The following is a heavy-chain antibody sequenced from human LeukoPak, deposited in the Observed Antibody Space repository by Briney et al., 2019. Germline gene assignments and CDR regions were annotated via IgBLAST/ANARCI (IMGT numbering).Heavy chain of an antibody. Sequence: SETLSLTCAVYGGSFSGYYWSWIRQPPGKGLEWIGRIYSTGSTNYNPSLKSRVTMSVDTSKNQFSLRLRSVTAADTAVYYCARQIASAGTAGFDFWGQGALVTVSS. D-gene: IGHD6-13*01. CDR3: ARQIASAGTAGFDF. CDR1: GGSFSGYY. J-gene: IGHJ4*02. CDR2: IYSTGST. V-gene: IGHV4-59*10.